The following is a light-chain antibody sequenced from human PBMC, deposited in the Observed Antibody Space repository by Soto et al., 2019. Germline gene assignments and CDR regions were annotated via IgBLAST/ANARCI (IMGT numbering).Light chain of an antibody. V-gene: IGLV1-47*01. CDR3: AAWDDSLSAYVV. CDR1: SSNIGSNY. CDR2: RNN. J-gene: IGLJ2*01. Sequence: QSVLTQPPSASGTPGQRVTISCSGSSSNIGSNYVYWYQQFPGTAPKLLIYRNNQRPSGVPDRFSGSKSGTSASLAISGLRSKDEADYYCAAWDDSLSAYVVFGGGTKLTVL.